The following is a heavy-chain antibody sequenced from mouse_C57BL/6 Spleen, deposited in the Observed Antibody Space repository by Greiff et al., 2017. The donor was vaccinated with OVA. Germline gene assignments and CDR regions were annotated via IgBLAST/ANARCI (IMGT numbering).Heavy chain of an antibody. CDR1: GFTFSDYG. J-gene: IGHJ3*01. Sequence: EVQVVESGGGLVQPGGSLKLSCAASGFTFSDYGMAWVRQAPRKGPEWVAFISNLAYSIYYADTVTGRFTISRENAKNTLYLEMSSLRSEDTAMYYCAREAYGPWFAYWGQGTLVTVSA. D-gene: IGHD1-1*02. V-gene: IGHV5-15*01. CDR2: ISNLAYSI. CDR3: AREAYGPWFAY.